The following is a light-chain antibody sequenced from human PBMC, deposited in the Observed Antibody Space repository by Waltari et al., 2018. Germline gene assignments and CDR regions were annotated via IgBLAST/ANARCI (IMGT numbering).Light chain of an antibody. V-gene: IGLV1-40*01. Sequence: QSVLTQPPSVSGAPGQRVPISCTGSGSNIGAGYDVHWYHQVPRTAPKLLIYGSTSRPLGVPDRFFGSTSGTSASLTITGLQVEDEGDYYCQSYDTSLSVVFGGGTKLTVL. J-gene: IGLJ3*02. CDR1: GSNIGAGYD. CDR3: QSYDTSLSVV. CDR2: GST.